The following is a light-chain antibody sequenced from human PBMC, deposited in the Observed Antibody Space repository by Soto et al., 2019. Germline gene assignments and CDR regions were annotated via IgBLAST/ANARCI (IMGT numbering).Light chain of an antibody. J-gene: IGLJ1*01. CDR2: EVS. CDR1: SSDVGGYNY. CDR3: SSYTRSSTCV. V-gene: IGLV2-14*01. Sequence: QSALTQPASVSGSPGQSITISCTGTSSDVGGYNYVSWYQQHPGKAPKLMIYEVSNRPSGVSNRFSGSKSGNTASLTISGLQAEDEADYYCSSYTRSSTCVFATGTKAIVL.